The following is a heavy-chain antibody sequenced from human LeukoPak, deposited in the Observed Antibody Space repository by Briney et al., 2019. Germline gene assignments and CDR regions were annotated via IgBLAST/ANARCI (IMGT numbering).Heavy chain of an antibody. Sequence: GGSLRLSCAASRFTFSNYWMHWVRQAPGKGLVWVSRIYNDGSSTSYADSVKGRFTISRDNAKSSLYLQMNSLRAEDTAVYYCARAVGDDSSSWSGGFDYWGQGTLVTVSS. J-gene: IGHJ4*02. V-gene: IGHV3-74*01. D-gene: IGHD6-13*01. CDR1: RFTFSNYW. CDR3: ARAVGDDSSSWSGGFDY. CDR2: IYNDGSST.